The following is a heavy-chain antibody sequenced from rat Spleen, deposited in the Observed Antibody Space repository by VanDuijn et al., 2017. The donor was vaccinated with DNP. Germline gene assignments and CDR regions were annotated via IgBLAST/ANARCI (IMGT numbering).Heavy chain of an antibody. CDR3: ARVQLGYYALDA. Sequence: EVRLVESGGGLVQPGRSLRLSCTASGFTFNDYNMAWVRQAPTKGLEWVASISTGGGNTYYRDSVKGRCTISRDNAKNTQYLQMDSLRSEETATYYCARVQLGYYALDAWGQGTSVTVSS. D-gene: IGHD5-1*01. CDR1: GFTFNDYN. J-gene: IGHJ4*01. CDR2: ISTGGGNT. V-gene: IGHV5S13*01.